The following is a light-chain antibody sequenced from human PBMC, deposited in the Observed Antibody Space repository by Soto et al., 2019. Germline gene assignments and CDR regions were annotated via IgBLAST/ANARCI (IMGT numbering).Light chain of an antibody. J-gene: IGKJ2*01. Sequence: EIVLTQSPGTLSLSPGERATLSCRASQSVSNSYLAWYQQKPGQAPRLLIYGASSRATGIPDRFSGSGSGTAFALTISRLEPEDFAVYYCQQYGTSRRTFGQGTKLEIK. V-gene: IGKV3-20*01. CDR2: GAS. CDR1: QSVSNSY. CDR3: QQYGTSRRT.